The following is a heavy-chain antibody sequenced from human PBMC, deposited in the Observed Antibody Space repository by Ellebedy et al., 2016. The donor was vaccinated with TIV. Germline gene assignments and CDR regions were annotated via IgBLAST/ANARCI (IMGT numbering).Heavy chain of an antibody. J-gene: IGHJ5*02. D-gene: IGHD1-26*01. Sequence: PGGSLRLSCAASGFTFSDHYMDWVRQAPGKGLEWKGSIRSEAYGGTTEYAPSVKGRFIISRDDSKNSLHLQMNSLKNEDTAVYYCAREVRREWFDPWGQGTLVTVSS. CDR3: AREVRREWFDP. V-gene: IGHV3-72*01. CDR2: IRSEAYGGTT. CDR1: GFTFSDHY.